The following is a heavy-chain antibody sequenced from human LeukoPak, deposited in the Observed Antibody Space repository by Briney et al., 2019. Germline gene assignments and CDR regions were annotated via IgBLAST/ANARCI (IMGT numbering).Heavy chain of an antibody. CDR1: GFTASSYT. CDR3: ARESILGTTTDYFDY. J-gene: IGHJ4*02. Sequence: GGSLRLSCEAAGFTASSYTMNWVRQAPGKGLEWVSLISRTTGSIYYADSVRGRFTISRDSAKNSVYLQMNSLRAEDTAIYYCARESILGTTTDYFDYWGQGTWVIVSS. CDR2: ISRTTGSI. V-gene: IGHV3-48*04. D-gene: IGHD1-26*01.